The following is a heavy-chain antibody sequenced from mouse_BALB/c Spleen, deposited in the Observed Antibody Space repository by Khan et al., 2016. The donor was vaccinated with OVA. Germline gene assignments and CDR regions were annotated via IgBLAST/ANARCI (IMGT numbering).Heavy chain of an antibody. CDR3: ARLEDI. D-gene: IGHD1-3*01. CDR1: GFSLTSYG. J-gene: IGHJ2*01. CDR2: IWAGGSA. V-gene: IGHV2-9*02. Sequence: VQLQESGPGLVAPSQSLSITCTVSGFSLTSYGVHWVRLPPGKGLEWLGVIWAGGSANYTSALMSRMSISNDNSKSQVLLKMNRQQTDDTAMYYWARLEDIWGQGTTLTVSS.